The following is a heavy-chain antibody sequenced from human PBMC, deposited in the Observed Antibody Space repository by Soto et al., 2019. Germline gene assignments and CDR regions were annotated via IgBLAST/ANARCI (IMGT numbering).Heavy chain of an antibody. CDR3: ARDLWVEPELYYYGMDV. D-gene: IGHD1-1*01. J-gene: IGHJ6*02. CDR2: IFYSGTT. CDR1: GDSISSADYY. Sequence: SETLSLTCTVSGDSISSADYYLIWIRQTPWKGLEWIGHIFYSGTTYYNPSLKSRLTISVDTSKNHFSLRLTSVTAADTAVYYCARDLWVEPELYYYGMDVWGQGTTVTVSS. V-gene: IGHV4-30-4*01.